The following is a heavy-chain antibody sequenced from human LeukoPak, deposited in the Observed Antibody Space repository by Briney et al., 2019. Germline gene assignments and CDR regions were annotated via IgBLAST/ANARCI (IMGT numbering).Heavy chain of an antibody. Sequence: GGSLRLSCAASGFTLSSYAMHWVRQAPGKGLEWVAIISYDGSNKYYADSVKGRFTISRDNSKNTLYLQMNSLRAEDTAVYYCAKDYDILTGFPLVGVDYWGQGTLVTVSS. CDR3: AKDYDILTGFPLVGVDY. J-gene: IGHJ4*02. CDR1: GFTLSSYA. CDR2: ISYDGSNK. V-gene: IGHV3-30*18. D-gene: IGHD3-9*01.